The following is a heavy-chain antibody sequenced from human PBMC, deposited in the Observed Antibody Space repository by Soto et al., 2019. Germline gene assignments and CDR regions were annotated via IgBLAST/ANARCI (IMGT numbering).Heavy chain of an antibody. CDR1: GYTFTGYY. Sequence: VASVKVSCKASGYTFTGYYMHWVRQAPGQGLEWMGWINPNSGGTNYAQKFQGRVTMTRDTSISTAYMELSRLRSDDTAVYYCAREKLLWFGEFPPQVNYYYYGMDVWGQGTTVTVSS. D-gene: IGHD3-10*01. V-gene: IGHV1-2*02. CDR3: AREKLLWFGEFPPQVNYYYYGMDV. CDR2: INPNSGGT. J-gene: IGHJ6*02.